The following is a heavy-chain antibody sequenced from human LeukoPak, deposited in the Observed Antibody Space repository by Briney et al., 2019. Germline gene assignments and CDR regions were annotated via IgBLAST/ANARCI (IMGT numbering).Heavy chain of an antibody. Sequence: HPGGSLRLSCAASGFTFSGYWMSWVRQAPGKGLEWVANINQDGSQKYYVDSVKGRFTTSRDNAKNSLYLQMNSLRAEDTAVYYCATVRTYTNFDYWGQGTLVTVSS. CDR3: ATVRTYTNFDY. CDR2: INQDGSQK. CDR1: GFTFSGYW. J-gene: IGHJ4*02. D-gene: IGHD5-18*01. V-gene: IGHV3-7*05.